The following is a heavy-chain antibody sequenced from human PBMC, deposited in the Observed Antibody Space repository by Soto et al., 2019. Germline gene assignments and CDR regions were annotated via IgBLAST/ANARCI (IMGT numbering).Heavy chain of an antibody. V-gene: IGHV3-7*01. Sequence: EVQLVESGGGLVQPGGSLRLSCAASGFTFSNYWMSWVRQAPGKGREWVAYINQGGSDKYYVDSVRGRFTISRDNAKNSLFLQMNSLRAEDTAVYYCARELVVGPAEYFHHWGQGTLVTVSS. J-gene: IGHJ1*01. D-gene: IGHD2-8*02. CDR3: ARELVVGPAEYFHH. CDR1: GFTFSNYW. CDR2: INQGGSDK.